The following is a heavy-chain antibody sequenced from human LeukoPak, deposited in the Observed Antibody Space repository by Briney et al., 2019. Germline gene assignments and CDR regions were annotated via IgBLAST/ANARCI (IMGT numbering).Heavy chain of an antibody. CDR3: ATEVGYYYGSGSYPSIN. Sequence: ASVKVSCKVSGYTLTGLSMHWVRQAPGKGLEWMGGFDPEDGETIYAQKFQGRVTMTEDTSTDTAYMELSSLRSEDTAVYYCATEVGYYYGSGSYPSINWGQGTLVTVSS. J-gene: IGHJ4*02. CDR1: GYTLTGLS. CDR2: FDPEDGET. V-gene: IGHV1-24*01. D-gene: IGHD3-10*01.